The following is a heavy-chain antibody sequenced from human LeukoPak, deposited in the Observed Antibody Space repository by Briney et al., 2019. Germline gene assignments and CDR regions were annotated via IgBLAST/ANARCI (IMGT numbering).Heavy chain of an antibody. CDR1: GGSISSYY. V-gene: IGHV4-59*01. J-gene: IGHJ4*02. Sequence: PSETLSLTCTVSGGSISSYYWSRIRQPPGKGLEWIGYIYYSGSTNYNPSLKSRVTISVDTSKNQFSLKLSSVTAADTAVYYCARRGQQLVPIDYWGQGTLVTVSS. CDR2: IYYSGST. D-gene: IGHD6-6*01. CDR3: ARRGQQLVPIDY.